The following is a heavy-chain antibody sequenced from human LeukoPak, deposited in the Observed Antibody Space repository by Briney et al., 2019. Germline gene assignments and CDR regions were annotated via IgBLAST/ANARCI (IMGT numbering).Heavy chain of an antibody. CDR2: IKQDGSEK. D-gene: IGHD2/OR15-2a*01. J-gene: IGHJ4*02. V-gene: IGHV3-7*05. Sequence: GGSLRLSCAASGFTFSSYWMSWVRRAPGKGLEWVANIKQDGSEKYYVDSVKGRFTISRDNAKNSLYLQMNSLRAEDTAVYYCARGPPCREYCSLEFYFDYWGQGTLVTVSS. CDR3: ARGPPCREYCSLEFYFDY. CDR1: GFTFSSYW.